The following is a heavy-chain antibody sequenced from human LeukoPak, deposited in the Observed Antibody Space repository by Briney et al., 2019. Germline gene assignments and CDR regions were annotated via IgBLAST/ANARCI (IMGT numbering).Heavy chain of an antibody. CDR3: ARDLRVGGFGY. V-gene: IGHV4-30-2*01. Sequence: SETLSLTCTVSGGSISSGGYYWSWIRQPPGKGLEWIGYIYHSGSTYYNPSLKSRVTISVDRSKNQFSLKLSSVTAADTAVYYCARDLRVGGFGYWGQGTLVTVSS. CDR2: IYHSGST. D-gene: IGHD3-10*01. J-gene: IGHJ4*02. CDR1: GGSISSGGYY.